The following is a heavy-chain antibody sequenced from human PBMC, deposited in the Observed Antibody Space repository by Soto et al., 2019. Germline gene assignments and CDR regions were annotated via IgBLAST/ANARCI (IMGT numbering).Heavy chain of an antibody. V-gene: IGHV1-18*01. CDR2: ISANNGNT. D-gene: IGHD4-17*01. CDR3: ARDYGDYFLFTLHY. CDR1: GYTFTSYG. Sequence: QVQLVQSGAEVKKPGASVKVSCKASGYTFTSYGIGWVRQAPGQGLEWMGWISANNGNTNYAQKLQDRVTMTTDTSTSTAYMELRSLRSDDTAVYYCARDYGDYFLFTLHYWGQGTLVTVSS. J-gene: IGHJ4*02.